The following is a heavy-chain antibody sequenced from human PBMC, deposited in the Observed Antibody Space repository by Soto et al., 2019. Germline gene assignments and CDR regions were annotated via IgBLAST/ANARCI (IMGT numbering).Heavy chain of an antibody. CDR2: VFHTGTT. D-gene: IGHD6-19*01. CDR3: ARSAGWYAVHS. Sequence: QVQLQESGPGLVKPSGTLSLTCAVSGDSVSSPYYWCWVRQPPGKGLEWIGEVFHTGTTSYNPSLRSRFTLSMDKSLNQFSLDLSSVTAAATAVYYCARSAGWYAVHSWGPGTLVIVSS. V-gene: IGHV4-4*02. J-gene: IGHJ4*02. CDR1: GDSVSSPYY.